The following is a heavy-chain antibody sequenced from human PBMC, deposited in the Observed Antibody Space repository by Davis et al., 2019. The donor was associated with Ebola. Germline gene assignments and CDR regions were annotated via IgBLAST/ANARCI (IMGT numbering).Heavy chain of an antibody. CDR3: VRGGYDPYYYYYMDV. CDR1: GFTFSSYT. CDR2: ITSSSTYI. Sequence: GESLKISCAASGFTFSSYTMNWVRQAPGKGLEWVSCITSSSTYIYYPDSLKGRFTFSRDNAKNSLYLQMNSLRSEDTAVYYCVRGGYDPYYYYYMDVWGKGTTVTVSS. J-gene: IGHJ6*03. V-gene: IGHV3-21*01. D-gene: IGHD5-12*01.